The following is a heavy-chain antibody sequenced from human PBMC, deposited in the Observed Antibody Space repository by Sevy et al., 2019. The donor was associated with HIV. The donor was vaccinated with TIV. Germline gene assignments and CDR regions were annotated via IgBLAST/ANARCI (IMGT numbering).Heavy chain of an antibody. D-gene: IGHD6-6*01. Sequence: SETLSLTCTVSGASISNYYWSWIRQPPGKGLEWIAYLYYGGRTNYNPSLKSRVTISVDKSKNQFSLKLMSVTAADTAVYYCAGHSIAARSWYFDLWGRGTLVTVSS. V-gene: IGHV4-59*01. CDR1: GASISNYY. CDR2: LYYGGRT. CDR3: AGHSIAARSWYFDL. J-gene: IGHJ2*01.